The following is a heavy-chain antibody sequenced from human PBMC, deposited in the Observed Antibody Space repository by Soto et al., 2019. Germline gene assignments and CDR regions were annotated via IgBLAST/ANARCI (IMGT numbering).Heavy chain of an antibody. V-gene: IGHV3-30*18. Sequence: QVQLVESGGGVVQPGRSLRLSCAASGFTFSSYGMHWVRQAPGKGLEWVAVISYDGSNKYYADSVKGRFTISRDNSKNTLYLQMNSLRAEDTAVYYCAKDGRYCTNGVCPTRVDYYYYYYMDVWGKGTTVTVSS. D-gene: IGHD2-8*01. CDR1: GFTFSSYG. J-gene: IGHJ6*03. CDR3: AKDGRYCTNGVCPTRVDYYYYYYMDV. CDR2: ISYDGSNK.